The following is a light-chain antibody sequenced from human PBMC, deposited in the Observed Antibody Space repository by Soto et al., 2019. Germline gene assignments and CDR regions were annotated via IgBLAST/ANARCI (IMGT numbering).Light chain of an antibody. CDR3: QQYKDHVWT. V-gene: IGKV1-5*01. CDR1: QTVERW. CDR2: AVS. Sequence: DIQMTQSPSTLPASVGDRVTLSCRASQTVERWLAWYQQKPGKAPKLLISAVSTLERGVPSRFSGSGSATEFTLTISGLQSDDCALYYCQQYKDHVWTFGQGTKV. J-gene: IGKJ1*01.